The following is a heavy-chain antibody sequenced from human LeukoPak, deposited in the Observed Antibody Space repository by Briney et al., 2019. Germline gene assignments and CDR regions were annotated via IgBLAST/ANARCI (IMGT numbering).Heavy chain of an antibody. CDR3: ARVYSRYDYNWFDP. Sequence: SQTLSLTCAVSGGSISSGGYSGSWIRQPPGKGLEWIGYIYHRGSTYYNPSLKSRVTISVDRSKNQFSLKLSSVTAADTAVYYYARVYSRYDYNWFDPWGQGTLVTVSS. D-gene: IGHD5-12*01. V-gene: IGHV4-30-2*01. CDR2: IYHRGST. CDR1: GGSISSGGYS. J-gene: IGHJ5*02.